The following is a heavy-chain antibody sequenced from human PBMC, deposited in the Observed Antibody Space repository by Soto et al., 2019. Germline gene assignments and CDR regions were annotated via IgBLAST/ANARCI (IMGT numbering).Heavy chain of an antibody. V-gene: IGHV1-69*06. D-gene: IGHD4-4*01. CDR3: ATPRIRTTGVTQGDYYFYYYGIDV. CDR1: GGTFSSYA. J-gene: IGHJ6*02. CDR2: IIPIFGTA. Sequence: AVKVSCKASGGTFSSYAISWVRQAPGQGLEWMGGIIPIFGTANYAQKFQGRVTITADKSTSTAYMELSSLRSEDTAVYYCATPRIRTTGVTQGDYYFYYYGIDVWGQGTTVTVSS.